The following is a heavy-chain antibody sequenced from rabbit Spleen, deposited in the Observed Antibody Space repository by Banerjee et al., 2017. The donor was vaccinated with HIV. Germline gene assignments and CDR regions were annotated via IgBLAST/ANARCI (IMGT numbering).Heavy chain of an antibody. D-gene: IGHD8-1*01. CDR2: IDTGSRDFT. CDR1: GFSFSSGYY. Sequence: QSLEESGGDLVKPGASLTLTCKASGFSFSSGYYMCWVRQAPGKGLEWIACIDTGSRDFTYYASWAKGRFTISKTSSTTVTLQMTSLTAADTATYFCARDTGSSFSSYGMDLWGPGTLVTVS. J-gene: IGHJ6*01. V-gene: IGHV1S40*01. CDR3: ARDTGSSFSSYGMDL.